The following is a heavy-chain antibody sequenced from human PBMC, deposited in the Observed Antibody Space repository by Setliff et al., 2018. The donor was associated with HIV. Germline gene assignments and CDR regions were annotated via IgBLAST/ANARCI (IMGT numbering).Heavy chain of an antibody. J-gene: IGHJ4*02. CDR1: GDSIGSSSYY. CDR2: IYYSGST. Sequence: LSLTCTVSGDSIGSSSYYWVRIRQPPGKGLEWIGHIYYSGSTYYNPSLKTRVTISVDGSKNQFSLKLKSATAADTAVYYCARWHPPYGFWEEDYWGQGTLVTVSS. D-gene: IGHD3-10*01. CDR3: ARWHPPYGFWEEDY. V-gene: IGHV4-39*01.